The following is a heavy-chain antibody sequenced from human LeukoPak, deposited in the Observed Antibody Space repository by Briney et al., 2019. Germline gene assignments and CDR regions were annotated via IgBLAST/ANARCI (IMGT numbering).Heavy chain of an antibody. CDR1: GGSFSGYY. V-gene: IGHV4-34*01. Sequence: PSETLSLTCAVSGGSFSGYYWSWIRQPPGKGLEWIGEINHSGSTNYNPSLKSRVTISVDTSKNQFSLKLSSVTAADTAVYYCARGSGTTGFDYWGQGTLVTVSS. CDR2: INHSGST. J-gene: IGHJ4*02. CDR3: ARGSGTTGFDY. D-gene: IGHD1-7*01.